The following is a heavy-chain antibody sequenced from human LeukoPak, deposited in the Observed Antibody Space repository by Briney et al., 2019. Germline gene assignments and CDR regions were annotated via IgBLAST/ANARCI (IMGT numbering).Heavy chain of an antibody. CDR2: IIPIFGTA. J-gene: IGHJ4*02. V-gene: IGHV1-69*05. Sequence: SVKVSCKASGGTFSSYAISWVRQAPGQGLEWMGGIIPIFGTANYAQKLQGRVTMTTDTSTSTAYMELRSLRSDDTAVYYCARVGRGKNYYFDYWGQGTLVTVSS. D-gene: IGHD1-7*01. CDR3: ARVGRGKNYYFDY. CDR1: GGTFSSYA.